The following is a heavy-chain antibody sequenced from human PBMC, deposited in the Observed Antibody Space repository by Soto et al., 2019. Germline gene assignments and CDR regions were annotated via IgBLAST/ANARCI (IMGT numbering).Heavy chain of an antibody. CDR2: IHYSGST. J-gene: IGHJ5*02. Sequence: QVQLQESGPGLVQPSETLSLTCTVSGGSITGYYWSWIRLPPGKGPEWIGNIHYSGSTNYNPSLKSRVTISVDTSKNQFSLRLSSVTAAETAVYYCARHSYYSNPLRFDPWGQGTLVTVSS. V-gene: IGHV4-59*08. CDR3: ARHSYYSNPLRFDP. D-gene: IGHD4-4*01. CDR1: GGSITGYY.